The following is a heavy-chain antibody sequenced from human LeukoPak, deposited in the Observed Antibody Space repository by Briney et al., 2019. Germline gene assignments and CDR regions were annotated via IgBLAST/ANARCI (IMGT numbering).Heavy chain of an antibody. CDR3: ARVWSPLDAFDI. CDR1: GVSISSGTYY. CDR2: IYTSGNT. D-gene: IGHD3-16*01. V-gene: IGHV4-61*02. J-gene: IGHJ3*02. Sequence: SQTLSLSCTVSGVSISSGTYYWSWIRQPAGKGLEWIGRIYTSGNTNYNPSLKSRVTISVDTSKNQFSLNLSSVTAADTAVYYCARVWSPLDAFDIWGQGTMVTVSS.